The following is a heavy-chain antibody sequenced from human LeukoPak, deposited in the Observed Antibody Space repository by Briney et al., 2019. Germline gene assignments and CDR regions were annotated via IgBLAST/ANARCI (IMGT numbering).Heavy chain of an antibody. J-gene: IGHJ6*03. V-gene: IGHV3-21*01. Sequence: PGGSLRLSCAASGFTFSSYSMNWVRQAPGKGLEWVSSISSSSSYIFNADSVKGRFTISRDNAKNSLYLQMNSLRAEDTAVYYCARDFEGVHRTTNSYTYYYYMDVWGKGTTVIVSS. D-gene: IGHD2/OR15-2a*01. CDR3: ARDFEGVHRTTNSYTYYYYMDV. CDR2: ISSSSSYI. CDR1: GFTFSSYS.